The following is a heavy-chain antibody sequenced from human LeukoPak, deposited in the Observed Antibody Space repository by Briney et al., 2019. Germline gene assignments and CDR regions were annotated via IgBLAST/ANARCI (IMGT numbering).Heavy chain of an antibody. CDR2: ISGSGGST. J-gene: IGHJ3*02. CDR1: GFTFSSYA. D-gene: IGHD4-17*01. CDR3: AKDLGFSTVTTFRI. V-gene: IGHV3-23*01. Sequence: PGASLRLSCAASGFTFSSYAMSWVRQAPGKGLEWVSAISGSGGSTYYADSVKGRFTISRDNSKNTLYLQMNSLRAEDTTVYYCAKDLGFSTVTTFRIWDQGTMVTVSS.